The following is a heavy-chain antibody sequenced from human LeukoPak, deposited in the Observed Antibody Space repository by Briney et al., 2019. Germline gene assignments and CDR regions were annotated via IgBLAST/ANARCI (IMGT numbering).Heavy chain of an antibody. D-gene: IGHD2-15*01. V-gene: IGHV1-18*01. CDR2: ISAYNGNT. J-gene: IGHJ4*02. CDR3: ARDPETRYCSGGSCYYDY. CDR1: GCTFTSYG. Sequence: VASVKVSCKASGCTFTSYGISWVRQAPGQGLEWMGWISAYNGNTNYAQKLQGRVTMTTDTSTSTAYMELRSLRSDDTAVYYCARDPETRYCSGGSCYYDYWGQGTLVTVSS.